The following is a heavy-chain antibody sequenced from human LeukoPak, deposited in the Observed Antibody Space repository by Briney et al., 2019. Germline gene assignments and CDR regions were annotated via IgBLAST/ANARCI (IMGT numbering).Heavy chain of an antibody. CDR2: ISSSGS. V-gene: IGHV3-23*01. D-gene: IGHD2-15*01. Sequence: GGSLRLTCAASGFTFSRLAMTWVRQAPGKGLEWVSTISSSGSYYAXPVKGXFIISRDNSRNTLDLQTNRLRDEDTAVYYCWRGXXIVVAXXXYMDVWGKGTTVTVSS. CDR1: GFTFSRLA. J-gene: IGHJ6*03. CDR3: WRGXXIVVAXXXYMDV.